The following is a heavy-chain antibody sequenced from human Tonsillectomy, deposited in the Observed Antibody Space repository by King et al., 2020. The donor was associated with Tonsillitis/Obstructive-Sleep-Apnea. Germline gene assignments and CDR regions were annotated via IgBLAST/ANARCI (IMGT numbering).Heavy chain of an antibody. J-gene: IGHJ5*02. D-gene: IGHD2-2*01. CDR2: INHSGST. V-gene: IGHV4-34*01. CDR1: GGSFSGYY. CDR3: ARGYRGRQVVPAAVDWFDP. Sequence: VQLQQWGAGLLKPSETLSLTCAVYGGSFSGYYWSWIRQPPGKGLEWIGEINHSGSTNYNPSLKSRVTISVDTSKNQFSLKLSSVTAADTAVYYCARGYRGRQVVPAAVDWFDPWGQGTLVTVSS.